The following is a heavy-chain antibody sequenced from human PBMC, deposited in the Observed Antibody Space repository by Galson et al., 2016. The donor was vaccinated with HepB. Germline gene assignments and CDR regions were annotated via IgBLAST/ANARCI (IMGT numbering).Heavy chain of an antibody. D-gene: IGHD5-12*01. Sequence: LSLTCTVSGGSISSSSYYWGWIRQPPGKGLKWIGSIYYSGSTYYNPSLKSRVTISVDTSKNQFSLRLTSVTAADTALYYCARQYRGGPSDYWGQGTLVTVSS. CDR2: IYYSGST. CDR3: ARQYRGGPSDY. V-gene: IGHV4-39*07. CDR1: GGSISSSSYY. J-gene: IGHJ4*02.